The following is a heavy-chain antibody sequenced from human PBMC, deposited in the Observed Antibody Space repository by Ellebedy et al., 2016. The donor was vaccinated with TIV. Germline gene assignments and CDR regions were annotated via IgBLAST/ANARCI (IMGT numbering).Heavy chain of an antibody. D-gene: IGHD3-16*01. CDR1: GFSFSSYS. Sequence: GESLKISCAASGFSFSSYSMNWVRQAPGKGLEWVSYMSSSTNIIYYADSVKGRFTISRDDAKNSLYLQMNSLRAEDTAVYYCASRIKMMWGQGTLVTVSS. J-gene: IGHJ4*02. CDR2: MSSSTNII. CDR3: ASRIKMM. V-gene: IGHV3-48*01.